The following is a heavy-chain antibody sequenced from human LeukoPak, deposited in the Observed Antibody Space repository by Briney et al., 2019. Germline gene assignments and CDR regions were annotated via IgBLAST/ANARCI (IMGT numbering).Heavy chain of an antibody. CDR1: GGSISSSSYY. D-gene: IGHD3-22*01. V-gene: IGHV4-39*01. J-gene: IGHJ4*02. CDR3: ARAPVGGDSSGYYYIPSYYFDY. Sequence: PSETPSLTCTVSGGSISSSSYYWGWIRQPPGKGLEWIGSIYYSGSTYYNPSLKSRVTISVDTSKNQFSLKLSSVTAADTAVYYCARAPVGGDSSGYYYIPSYYFDYWGQGTLVTVSS. CDR2: IYYSGST.